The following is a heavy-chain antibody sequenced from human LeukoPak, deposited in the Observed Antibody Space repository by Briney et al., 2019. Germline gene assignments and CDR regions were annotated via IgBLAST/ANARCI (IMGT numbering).Heavy chain of an antibody. V-gene: IGHV4-38-2*02. CDR3: ATVGSTGGY. CDR2: IYHSGST. J-gene: IGHJ4*02. CDR1: GYSISSGYY. D-gene: IGHD7-27*01. Sequence: SETLSLTCTVSGYSISSGYYWGWIRQPPGKGLEWIGSIYHSGSTYYNPSLKSRVTISVDTSKNQFSLKLSSVTAADTAVYYCATVGSTGGYWGQGTLVTVSS.